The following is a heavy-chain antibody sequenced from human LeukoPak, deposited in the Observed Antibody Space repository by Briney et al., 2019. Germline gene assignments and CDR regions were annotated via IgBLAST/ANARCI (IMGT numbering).Heavy chain of an antibody. Sequence: GESLKISCKGSGYSFTDYWISWVRQMPGKGLEWMGRIDPSDSYTNYSPSFQGHVTISVDRSSSTAYLQWRSLKASDTAMYYCARLEDSTWSTVDCWGQGTLVTVSS. J-gene: IGHJ4*02. CDR1: GYSFTDYW. CDR3: ARLEDSTWSTVDC. D-gene: IGHD6-13*01. V-gene: IGHV5-10-1*01. CDR2: IDPSDSYT.